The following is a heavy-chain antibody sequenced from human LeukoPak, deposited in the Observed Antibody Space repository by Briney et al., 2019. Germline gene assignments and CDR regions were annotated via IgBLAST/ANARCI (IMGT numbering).Heavy chain of an antibody. J-gene: IGHJ4*02. D-gene: IGHD3-10*01. CDR3: ARDLQRDYGSGRYSV. V-gene: IGHV4-59*01. CDR1: GGSISSYY. Sequence: SETLSLTCTVSGGSISSYYWSWIRQPPGKGLEGIGYIYYSGSTNYNPSLKSRVTISVDTSKNQFSLKLSSVTAADTAVYYCARDLQRDYGSGRYSVWGQGTLVTVSS. CDR2: IYYSGST.